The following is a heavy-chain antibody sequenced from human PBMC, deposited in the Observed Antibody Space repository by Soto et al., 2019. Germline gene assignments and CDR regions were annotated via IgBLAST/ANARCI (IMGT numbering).Heavy chain of an antibody. J-gene: IGHJ6*02. CDR2: ISYDGSNK. CDR1: GFTFSSYG. Sequence: PGRSLRLSCAAAGFTFSSYGMHWVRQAPGKGLEWVAVISYDGSNKYYADSVKGRFTISRDNSKNTLYLQMNSLRAEDTAVYYCAKGGAAMPYGMDVWGQGTTVTVS. V-gene: IGHV3-30*18. CDR3: AKGGAAMPYGMDV. D-gene: IGHD2-2*01.